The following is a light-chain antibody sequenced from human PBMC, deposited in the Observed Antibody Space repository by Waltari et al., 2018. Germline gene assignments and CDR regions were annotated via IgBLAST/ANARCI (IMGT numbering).Light chain of an antibody. CDR1: QGISSW. V-gene: IGKV1-5*03. J-gene: IGKJ3*01. Sequence: DIQMTQSPSSLSASVGDRVTITCRASQGISSWVAWYQQKPGKAPKLLIYKASSLQSGVPARFSGSGSGTDFTLTINSLQPEDFATYYCQKYNSAPLTFGPGIKLDIK. CDR2: KAS. CDR3: QKYNSAPLT.